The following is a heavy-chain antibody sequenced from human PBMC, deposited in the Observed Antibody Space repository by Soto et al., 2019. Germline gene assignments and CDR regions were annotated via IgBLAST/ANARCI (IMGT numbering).Heavy chain of an antibody. CDR1: GFTFSSSA. J-gene: IGHJ6*01. CDR3: TAAVVGDAYGLSRRWVPGFWITVYYG. CDR2: IDVGSANA. D-gene: IGHD4-17*01. V-gene: IGHV1-58*01. Sequence: QMQLVQSGPEVKKPGTSVKVSCKTSGFTFSSSAVHWVRQARGHRLQWIGWIDVGSANANYAQMLQQRVTTSRRMSTSTAYMEMSRLRREDTAGYYCTAAVVGDAYGLSRRWVPGFWITVYYG.